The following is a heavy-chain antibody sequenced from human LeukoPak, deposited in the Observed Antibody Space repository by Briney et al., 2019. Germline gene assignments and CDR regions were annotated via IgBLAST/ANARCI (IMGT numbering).Heavy chain of an antibody. V-gene: IGHV4-39*07. CDR2: IYYSGST. D-gene: IGHD6-13*01. Sequence: SETLSLTCTVSGGSISSSSYYWGWIRQPPGKGLEWIGSIYYSGSTYYNPSLKSRVTISVDTSKNQFSLKLSSVTAADTAVYYCARSKGIAAAGSYYYYYGMDVWGQGTTVTVSS. CDR1: GGSISSSSYY. J-gene: IGHJ6*02. CDR3: ARSKGIAAAGSYYYYYGMDV.